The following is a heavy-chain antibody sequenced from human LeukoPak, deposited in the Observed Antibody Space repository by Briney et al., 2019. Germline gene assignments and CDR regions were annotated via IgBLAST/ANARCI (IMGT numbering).Heavy chain of an antibody. CDR3: ARERVEYLRDGGFDY. J-gene: IGHJ4*02. V-gene: IGHV4-39*07. Sequence: SETLSLTCTVSGGSISSSMYYWGWIRQSPGGGLEWIGNILYSGSTYYNPSLNSRVTISVDTSKNQFSLKLSSVTAADTAAYYCARERVEYLRDGGFDYWGRGALVTVSS. D-gene: IGHD5-24*01. CDR2: ILYSGST. CDR1: GGSISSSMYY.